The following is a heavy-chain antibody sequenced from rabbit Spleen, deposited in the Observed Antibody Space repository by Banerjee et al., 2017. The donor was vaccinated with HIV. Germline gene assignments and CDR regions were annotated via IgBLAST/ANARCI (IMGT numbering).Heavy chain of an antibody. CDR3: ARETSSGWGIVSFYFSL. Sequence: EESGGGLVKVGGTLTLTCKASGIDFNSDDYMCWVRQPLGKGLEWIACIYTGHGGTYYASWARGRFTISKTSSTTVTLQMTRLTAADTATYFCARETSSGWGIVSFYFSLWGQGTLVTVS. CDR1: GIDFNSDDY. J-gene: IGHJ4*01. CDR2: IYTGHGGT. V-gene: IGHV1S40*01. D-gene: IGHD4-1*01.